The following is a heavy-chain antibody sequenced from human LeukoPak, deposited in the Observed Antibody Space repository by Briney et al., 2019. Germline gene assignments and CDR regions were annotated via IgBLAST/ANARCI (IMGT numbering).Heavy chain of an antibody. CDR3: ARQGRRDYYDSRPFDY. Sequence: SQTLSLTCTVSGGSISSGSYYWSWIRQPPGKGLEWIGYIYYSGSTNYNPSLKSRVTISVDTSKNQFSLKLSSVTAADTAVYYCARQGRRDYYDSRPFDYWGQGTLVTVSS. CDR2: IYYSGST. D-gene: IGHD3-22*01. J-gene: IGHJ4*02. CDR1: GGSISSGSYY. V-gene: IGHV4-61*01.